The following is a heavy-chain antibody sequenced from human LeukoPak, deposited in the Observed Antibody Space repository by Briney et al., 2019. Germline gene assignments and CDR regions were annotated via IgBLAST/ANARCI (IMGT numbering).Heavy chain of an antibody. CDR1: GYSISSGYY. D-gene: IGHD3-22*01. J-gene: IGHJ4*02. CDR2: IYHSGST. CDR3: ARHTYYYDSSGYPDY. V-gene: IGHV4-38-2*01. Sequence: SETLSLTCAVSGYSISSGYYWGWIRQPPGKGLEWIGSIYHSGSTYYNPSLKSRVTISVDTSKNQFFLKLSSVTAADTAVYYCARHTYYYDSSGYPDYWGQGTLVTVSS.